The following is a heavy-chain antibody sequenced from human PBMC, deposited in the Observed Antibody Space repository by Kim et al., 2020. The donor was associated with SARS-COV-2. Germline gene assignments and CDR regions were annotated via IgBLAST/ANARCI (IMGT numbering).Heavy chain of an antibody. V-gene: IGHV1-3*01. D-gene: IGHD2-2*01. J-gene: IGHJ4*02. CDR2: INAGNGHT. Sequence: ASVKVSCKASGYTFTSYGLHWVRQAPGQGLEWMGWINAGNGHTKYSQRFQGRVTITRDTAATTSYLEMRGLGSDDTAVYYCARGVYCSTTNCFALRDLFDYWGQGSLVCVP. CDR3: ARGVYCSTTNCFALRDLFDY. CDR1: GYTFTSYG.